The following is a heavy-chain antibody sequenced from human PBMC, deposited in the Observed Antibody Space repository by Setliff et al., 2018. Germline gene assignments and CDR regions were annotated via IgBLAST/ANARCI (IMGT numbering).Heavy chain of an antibody. V-gene: IGHV3-74*01. J-gene: IGHJ2*01. Sequence: GGSLRLSCEASGFTLSRHWMHWVRQVPGKGLVWVGRINGDGTDITHADFVKGRFTISRDNAKNTLYLQMDSLRAEDTAVYYCARDLVKDIVVVVWYFDLWGRGTLVTVSS. CDR2: INGDGTDI. D-gene: IGHD2-15*01. CDR3: ARDLVKDIVVVVWYFDL. CDR1: GFTLSRHW.